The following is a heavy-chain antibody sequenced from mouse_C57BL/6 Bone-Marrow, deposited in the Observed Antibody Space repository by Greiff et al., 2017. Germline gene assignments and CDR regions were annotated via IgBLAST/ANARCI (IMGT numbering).Heavy chain of an antibody. V-gene: IGHV1-22*01. Sequence: EVKLVESGPELVKPGASVKMSCKASGYTFTDYNMHWVKQSHGKSLEWIGYINPKNGGTSYNQKFKGKATLTVNKSSSTAYLELRILTSEDSAVYYCARSLITTVVPYSYFDVWGTGTTVTVSS. D-gene: IGHD1-1*01. CDR1: GYTFTDYN. CDR2: INPKNGGT. CDR3: ARSLITTVVPYSYFDV. J-gene: IGHJ1*03.